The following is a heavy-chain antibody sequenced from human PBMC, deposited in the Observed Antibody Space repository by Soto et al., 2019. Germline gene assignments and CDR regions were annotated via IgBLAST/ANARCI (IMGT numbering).Heavy chain of an antibody. CDR2: IYHSGST. V-gene: IGHV4-30-2*01. D-gene: IGHD2-15*01. Sequence: LSLTCAVSGGSISSGGYSWSWIRQPPGKGLEWIGYIYHSGSTYYNPSLKSRVTISVDRSKNQFSLKLSSVTAADTAVYYCARGGGYCSGGSCYFDYWGQGTLVTVSS. CDR3: ARGGGYCSGGSCYFDY. CDR1: GGSISSGGYS. J-gene: IGHJ4*02.